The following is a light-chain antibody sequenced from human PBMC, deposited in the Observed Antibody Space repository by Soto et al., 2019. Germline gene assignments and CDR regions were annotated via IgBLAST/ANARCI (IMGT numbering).Light chain of an antibody. CDR1: SSNIGSNH. CDR2: RSD. CDR3: SARDDSLSGVV. J-gene: IGLJ2*01. Sequence: QAVVTQPPSTSGTPGQRVTISCSGSSSNIGSNHVYWYQQFPGMAPKLLMYRSDQRPTGVPDRFSVSKSGTSASLAISGLRSDDEADYYCSARDDSLSGVVFGGGTKLTVL. V-gene: IGLV1-47*01.